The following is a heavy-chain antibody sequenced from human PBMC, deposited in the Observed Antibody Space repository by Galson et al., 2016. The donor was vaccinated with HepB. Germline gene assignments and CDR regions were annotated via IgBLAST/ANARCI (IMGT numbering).Heavy chain of an antibody. J-gene: IGHJ4*02. Sequence: SLRLSCAASGFTFRNHWMNWLRQAPGKGLEWVANIKTEGSEKYYVDSVKGRFTISRANAKNSVYLQMSSLRAEDTAVYFCARDREWHPDYWGQGTLVTVSS. CDR1: GFTFRNHW. D-gene: IGHD3-3*01. V-gene: IGHV3-7*03. CDR2: IKTEGSEK. CDR3: ARDREWHPDY.